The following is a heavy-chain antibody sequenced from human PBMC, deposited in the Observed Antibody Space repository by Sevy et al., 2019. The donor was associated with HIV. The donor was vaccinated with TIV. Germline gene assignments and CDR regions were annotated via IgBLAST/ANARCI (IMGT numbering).Heavy chain of an antibody. D-gene: IGHD3-22*01. CDR3: ARLRYSDPSGQYYGGGADYFDY. Sequence: ASLKVSCSTSGYTFSVHYIYWVRQAAGQGLEWMGWINPNTGDTNFSPKFQGRVTMTRDSSINTAYMELSRLTSADTAVYFCARLRYSDPSGQYYGGGADYFDYWGQGTLVTDSS. CDR2: INPNTGDT. CDR1: GYTFSVHY. J-gene: IGHJ4*02. V-gene: IGHV1-2*02.